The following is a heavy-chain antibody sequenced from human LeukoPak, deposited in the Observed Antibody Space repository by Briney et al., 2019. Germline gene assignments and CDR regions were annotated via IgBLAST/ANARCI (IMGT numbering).Heavy chain of an antibody. V-gene: IGHV4-39*01. D-gene: IGHD3-16*01. Sequence: SETLSLTCTVSGGSISSSSYYWGWIRQPPGKGLEWIGSIYYSGSTYYNPSLKSRVTISVDTSKNQFSLKLSSVTAADTAVYYCARHGPFYDYVPHYFDYWGQGTLVTVSS. CDR2: IYYSGST. J-gene: IGHJ4*02. CDR3: ARHGPFYDYVPHYFDY. CDR1: GGSISSSSYY.